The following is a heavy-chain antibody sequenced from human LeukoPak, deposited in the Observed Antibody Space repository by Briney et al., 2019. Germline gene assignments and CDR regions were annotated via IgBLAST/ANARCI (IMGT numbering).Heavy chain of an antibody. Sequence: SETLSLTCTVSGYSISSGYYWGWVRQPPGKGLEWIGTIYHSGNTYYNPSLKSRVTISVDTSKNQFSLRLTSVNAADTAVYYCARDSQGRGYSWGQGTLVTVSS. CDR1: GYSISSGYY. CDR3: ARDSQGRGYS. CDR2: IYHSGNT. J-gene: IGHJ4*02. V-gene: IGHV4-38-2*02.